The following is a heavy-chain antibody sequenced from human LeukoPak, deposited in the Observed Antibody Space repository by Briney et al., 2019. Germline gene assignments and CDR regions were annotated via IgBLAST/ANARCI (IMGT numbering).Heavy chain of an antibody. CDR1: GGSISSYY. Sequence: SETLSLTCTVSGGSISSYYWSWIRQPAGKGLEWIGRIYTSGSTNYNPSLKSRVTMSVDTSKNQFSLKLSSVTAADTAVYYCARGDCSGGSCYYDYWGQGTLVTVSS. CDR3: ARGDCSGGSCYYDY. D-gene: IGHD2-15*01. J-gene: IGHJ4*02. V-gene: IGHV4-4*07. CDR2: IYTSGST.